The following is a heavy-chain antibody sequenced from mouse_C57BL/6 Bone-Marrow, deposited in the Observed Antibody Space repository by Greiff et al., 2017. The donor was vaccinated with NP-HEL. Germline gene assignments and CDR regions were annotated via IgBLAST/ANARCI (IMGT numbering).Heavy chain of an antibody. D-gene: IGHD1-1*01. J-gene: IGHJ4*01. CDR2: IYPRSGNT. Sequence: VKLQESGAELARPGAPVKLSCKASGYTFTSYGISWVKQRTGQGLEWIGEIYPRSGNTYYNEKFKGKATLTADKSSSTAYMELRSLTSEDSAVYFCARDTIYYYGSSYDMDYWGQGTSVTVSS. V-gene: IGHV1-81*01. CDR1: GYTFTSYG. CDR3: ARDTIYYYGSSYDMDY.